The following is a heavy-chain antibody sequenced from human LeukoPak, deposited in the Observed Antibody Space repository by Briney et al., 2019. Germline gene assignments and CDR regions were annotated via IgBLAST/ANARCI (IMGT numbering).Heavy chain of an antibody. V-gene: IGHV5-51*01. CDR1: GYHFTNYW. CDR3: ARESSPPAYGMDV. D-gene: IGHD6-13*01. Sequence: GASLKISCKGSGYHFTNYWIGWVRQVPGKGLEWVAIIFPGDSNTRYSPSFQGQVTISADKSISTAYLEWSSLKASDSAMYYCARESSPPAYGMDVWGKGTTVTV. J-gene: IGHJ6*04. CDR2: IFPGDSNT.